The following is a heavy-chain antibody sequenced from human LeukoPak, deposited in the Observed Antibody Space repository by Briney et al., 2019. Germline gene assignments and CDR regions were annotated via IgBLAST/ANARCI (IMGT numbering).Heavy chain of an antibody. Sequence: GSLRLSCAASGFTFSDYYMSWIRQAPGKGLEWVSYISSSGSTIYYADSVKGRFTISRDNSENTLYLQMNSLSAEDTAVYYCASPQFGQYCTGDSCYPTYWGQGTLVTVSS. D-gene: IGHD2-15*01. CDR2: ISSSGSTI. CDR1: GFTFSDYY. CDR3: ASPQFGQYCTGDSCYPTY. V-gene: IGHV3-11*01. J-gene: IGHJ4*02.